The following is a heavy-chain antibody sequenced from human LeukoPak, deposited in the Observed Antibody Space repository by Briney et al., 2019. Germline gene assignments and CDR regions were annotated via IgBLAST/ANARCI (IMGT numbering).Heavy chain of an antibody. V-gene: IGHV3-53*01. J-gene: IGHJ4*02. Sequence: GGSLRLSCALSGLTVNDNYMSWVRQAPGKGLEWVSLIFPDGQTYYADFVQGRFSISRDMSRNILFLDMSSLRAEDTAVFFCARASPVYGDFDYWGQGTLVTVSS. CDR3: ARASPVYGDFDY. CDR1: GLTVNDNY. D-gene: IGHD4-17*01. CDR2: IFPDGQT.